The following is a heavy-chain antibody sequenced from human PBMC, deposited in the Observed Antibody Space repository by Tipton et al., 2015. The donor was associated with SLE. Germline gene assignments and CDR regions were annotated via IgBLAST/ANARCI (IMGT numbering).Heavy chain of an antibody. CDR1: GFTFDDYA. J-gene: IGHJ3*02. CDR3: ANGLVGI. D-gene: IGHD3-16*01. CDR2: INWSSGSI. Sequence: RSLRLSCAASGFTFDDYAMHWVRQAPGKDLEWVSGINWSSGSIGYADSVKGRFTISRDNAKNSLFLQMNSLRPEDTAVYYCANGLVGIWGQGTMVTVSS. V-gene: IGHV3-9*01.